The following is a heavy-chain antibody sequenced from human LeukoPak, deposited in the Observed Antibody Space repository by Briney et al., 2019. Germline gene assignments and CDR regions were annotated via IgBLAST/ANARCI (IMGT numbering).Heavy chain of an antibody. Sequence: SETLSLTCAVYGGSFSGYYWSWIRQPPWKGLEWIGRIYYSGSTYYNPSLKSRVTISVDTSKNQFSLKLSSVTAADTAVYFCARGRVSSSTWYSTYYYYFYMDVWGKGTTVTVSS. D-gene: IGHD1-1*01. J-gene: IGHJ6*03. CDR3: ARGRVSSSTWYSTYYYYFYMDV. V-gene: IGHV4-34*01. CDR2: IYYSGST. CDR1: GGSFSGYY.